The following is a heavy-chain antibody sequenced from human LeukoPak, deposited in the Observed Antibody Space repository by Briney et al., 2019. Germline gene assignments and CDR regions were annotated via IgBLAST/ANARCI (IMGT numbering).Heavy chain of an antibody. CDR2: INPSGGST. V-gene: IGHV1-46*01. J-gene: IGHJ6*03. Sequence: ASVKVSCKASGYTFTSYYMHWVRQAPGQGLEWMGIINPSGGSTSYAQKFQGRVTMTRDTSTSTVYMELSSLRSEDTAVYYCARMIYGSGTLPYYYYMDVWGKGTTVTISS. CDR3: ARMIYGSGTLPYYYYMDV. CDR1: GYTFTSYY. D-gene: IGHD3-10*01.